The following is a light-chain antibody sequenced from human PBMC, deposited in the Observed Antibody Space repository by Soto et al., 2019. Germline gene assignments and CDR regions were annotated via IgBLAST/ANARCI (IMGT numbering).Light chain of an antibody. CDR3: MQGTHWPWT. Sequence: DAVLTQSPLSLPVTLGQPAAISCRSSQSLVHSDGKAYLIWFQQRPGQSPRRLIYQFSRRDAGVPDRFSGSGSGTDFTLIISRVEAEDVGVYYCMQGTHWPWTFGQGTKVEIK. J-gene: IGKJ1*01. CDR2: QFS. CDR1: QSLVHSDGKAY. V-gene: IGKV2-30*02.